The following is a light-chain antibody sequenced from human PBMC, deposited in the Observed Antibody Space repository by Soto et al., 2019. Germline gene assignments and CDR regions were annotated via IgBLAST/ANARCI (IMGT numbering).Light chain of an antibody. Sequence: QSVLTQPPSVSAAPGQKVIISCSGSHSNIGKNFLSWYQQFPGTAPKLLIYDDNQRPSEIPDRFSGSKSGTSASLAITGLQVEDEGNYYCQSYDNRLRAVFGSGTKLTVL. CDR3: QSYDNRLRAV. V-gene: IGLV1-51*01. CDR2: DDN. J-gene: IGLJ1*01. CDR1: HSNIGKNF.